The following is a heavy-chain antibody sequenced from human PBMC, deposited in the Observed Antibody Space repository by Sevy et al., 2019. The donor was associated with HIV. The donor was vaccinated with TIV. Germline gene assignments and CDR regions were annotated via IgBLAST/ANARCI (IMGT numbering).Heavy chain of an antibody. CDR1: GFTFIIYA. D-gene: IGHD2-2*01. V-gene: IGHV3-23*01. J-gene: IGHJ6*02. CDR3: AKVDVVVPVADYGLDV. Sequence: GGSLRLSCAASGFTFIIYAMSWVRQAPGKGLEWVSSISRSGGSTHYADSVKGRLTISRDNSKSTLFLQMNSLRAEDTAVYYCAKVDVVVPVADYGLDVWGQGTTVTVSS. CDR2: ISRSGGST.